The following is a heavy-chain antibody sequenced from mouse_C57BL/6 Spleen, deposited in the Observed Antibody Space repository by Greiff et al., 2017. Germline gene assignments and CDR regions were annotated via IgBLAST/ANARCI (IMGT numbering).Heavy chain of an antibody. J-gene: IGHJ4*01. V-gene: IGHV5-17*02. CDR1: GFTFSSFG. D-gene: IGHD2-10*02. CDR2: ISSGSSTI. Sequence: EVKVVESGGGLVQPGGSRKLSCAASGFTFSSFGMHWVRQAPEKGLEWVAYISSGSSTIYYADTVKGRFTIARYNPKSTRFLQMTSLRSEDTAMYYCARREYGNPYYAMDYWGQGTSDTVSS. CDR3: ARREYGNPYYAMDY.